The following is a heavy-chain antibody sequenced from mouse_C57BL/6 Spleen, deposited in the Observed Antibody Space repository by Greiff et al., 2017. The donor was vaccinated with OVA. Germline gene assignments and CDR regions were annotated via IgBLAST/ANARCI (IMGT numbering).Heavy chain of an antibody. CDR1: GYSITSGYY. Sequence: ESGPGLVKPSQSLSLTCSVSGYSITSGYYWNWIRTFPGNKLEWMGYISYDGSNNYNPSLKNRISITRDTSKNQFFLKLSSVTTEDTATYCCAREGTTVYYAMDYWGQGTSVTVSS. CDR2: ISYDGSN. D-gene: IGHD1-1*01. V-gene: IGHV3-6*01. CDR3: AREGTTVYYAMDY. J-gene: IGHJ4*01.